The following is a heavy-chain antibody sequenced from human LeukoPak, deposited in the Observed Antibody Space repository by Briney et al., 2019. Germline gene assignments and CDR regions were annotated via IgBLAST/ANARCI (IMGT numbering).Heavy chain of an antibody. D-gene: IGHD5-18*01. CDR1: GFTFTGYY. CDR2: INPNSGGT. CDR3: ARGEDTATIYPDDY. Sequence: GASVKVSCKTSGFTFTGYYMHWVRQAPGQGLEWMGWINPNSGGTNYAQKFQGRVTMTRDTSISTAYMELSRLRSDDTAVYYCARGEDTATIYPDDYWGQGTLVTVSS. V-gene: IGHV1-2*02. J-gene: IGHJ4*02.